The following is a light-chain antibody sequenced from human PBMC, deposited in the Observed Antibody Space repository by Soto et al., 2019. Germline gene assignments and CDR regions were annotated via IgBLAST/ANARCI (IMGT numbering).Light chain of an antibody. V-gene: IGLV2-14*03. J-gene: IGLJ1*01. CDR2: DVA. CDR3: MSFTSSNTYV. CDR1: SSDVGAYNF. Sequence: QSALTQPASVSGAPGQSITISCTGTSSDVGAYNFVSWYQHYPDKAPKVVIYDVANRPSGVSYRFSASKSGNTASLTISGLQDEDEADYYCMSFTSSNTYVFGTGTKLTVL.